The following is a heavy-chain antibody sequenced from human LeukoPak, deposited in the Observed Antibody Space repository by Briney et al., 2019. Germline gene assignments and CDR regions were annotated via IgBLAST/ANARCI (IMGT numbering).Heavy chain of an antibody. V-gene: IGHV4-59*01. J-gene: IGHJ4*02. CDR2: THYSGTT. CDR1: GDFMSSYY. Sequence: SETLSLTCSVSGDFMSSYYWTWHRQSPGQELEGIVYTHYSGTTNYNPFLKSRITISVDTSKKQFSLKLRSVTAADTAVYYCARGLVDDCVGGGHRHTFDSWGQGTLIIVST. CDR3: ARGLVDDCVGGGHRHTFDS. D-gene: IGHD3-16*02.